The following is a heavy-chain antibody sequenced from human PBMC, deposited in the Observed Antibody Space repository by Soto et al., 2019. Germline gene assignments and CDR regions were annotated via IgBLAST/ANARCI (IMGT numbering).Heavy chain of an antibody. CDR1: GYTFTSYG. D-gene: IGHD3-3*01. J-gene: IGHJ3*02. CDR3: ARFLEWLLSLEREGAFDI. Sequence: ASVKVSCKASGYTFTSYGISWVRQAPGQGLEWMGWISAYNGNTNYAQKLQGRVTMTTDTSTSTAYMELRSLRSDDTAVYYCARFLEWLLSLEREGAFDIWGQGTMVTVSS. V-gene: IGHV1-18*01. CDR2: ISAYNGNT.